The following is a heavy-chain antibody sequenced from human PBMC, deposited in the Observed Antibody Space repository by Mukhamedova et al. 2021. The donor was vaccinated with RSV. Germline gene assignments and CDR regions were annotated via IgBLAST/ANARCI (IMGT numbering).Heavy chain of an antibody. V-gene: IGHV3-21*01. D-gene: IGHD3-3*01. J-gene: IGHJ4*02. Sequence: GKGLEWVSSISSSSSYIYYADSVKGRFTISRDNAKNSLYLQMNSLRAEDTAVYYCARDTIFGVVTAYFDYWGQGTLVTVSS. CDR2: ISSSSSYI. CDR3: ARDTIFGVVTAYFDY.